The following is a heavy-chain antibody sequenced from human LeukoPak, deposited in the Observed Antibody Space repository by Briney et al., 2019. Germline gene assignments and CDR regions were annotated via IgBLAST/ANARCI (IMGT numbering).Heavy chain of an antibody. CDR2: INYGGDT. V-gene: IGHV4-34*01. Sequence: SETLSLTCGVDGGSFSGYDWSWVRQPPGQGLEWIGEINYGGDTNYNPSLKSRVTISVDTSKNQFSLKVRSVTAADTAVYYCARGLGWKVTPMGLFYMDVWGEGATVTVSS. CDR1: GGSFSGYD. D-gene: IGHD6-19*01. J-gene: IGHJ6*03. CDR3: ARGLGWKVTPMGLFYMDV.